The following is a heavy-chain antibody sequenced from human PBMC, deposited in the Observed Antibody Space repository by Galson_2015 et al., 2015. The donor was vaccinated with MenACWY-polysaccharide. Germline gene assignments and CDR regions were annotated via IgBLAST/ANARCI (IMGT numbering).Heavy chain of an antibody. Sequence: SLRLSCAASGFTFSSYAMHWVRQAPGKGLEYVSAISSNGGSTYYVNSVKGRFTISRDNSKNTLYLQMGSLRAEDMAVYYCARDTDYSFDYWGQGTLVTVSS. CDR3: ARDTDYSFDY. CDR1: GFTFSSYA. V-gene: IGHV3-64*01. D-gene: IGHD4-11*01. J-gene: IGHJ4*02. CDR2: ISSNGGST.